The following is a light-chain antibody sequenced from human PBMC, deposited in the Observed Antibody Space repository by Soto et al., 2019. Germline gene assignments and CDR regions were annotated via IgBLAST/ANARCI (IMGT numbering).Light chain of an antibody. CDR2: GAS. J-gene: IGKJ1*01. CDR1: QSVSSN. V-gene: IGKV3-15*01. CDR3: QQYNNWPRWT. Sequence: EIVMTQSPVTLSVSPGERATLSCRASQSVSSNLAWYQQKYGQAPRLLIYGASNRATGIPARFSGSGSGTEFFLTISSLQSEDFAVYYCQQYNNWPRWTFGQGTKVEIK.